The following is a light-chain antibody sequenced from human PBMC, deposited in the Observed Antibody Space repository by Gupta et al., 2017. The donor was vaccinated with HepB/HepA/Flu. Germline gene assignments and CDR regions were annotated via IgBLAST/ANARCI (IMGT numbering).Light chain of an antibody. Sequence: DIQLTQSPSFLSASVGDRVRITCRASQGISSSLAWFQQKPGRAPNLLIYAASTLESGVPSRFSGSGSGTEFTLTISSLQPEDFATYYCQQFSSYPHTFGHGTKVDVK. CDR2: AAS. CDR3: QQFSSYPHT. V-gene: IGKV1-9*01. CDR1: QGISSS. J-gene: IGKJ3*01.